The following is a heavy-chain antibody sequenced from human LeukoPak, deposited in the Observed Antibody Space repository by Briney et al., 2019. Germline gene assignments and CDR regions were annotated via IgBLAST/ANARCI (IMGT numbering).Heavy chain of an antibody. D-gene: IGHD1-1*01. V-gene: IGHV3-30*18. J-gene: IGHJ4*02. CDR1: GSTFNIYG. Sequence: GGSLRLSCVVSGSTFNIYGIHWVRQTPGKGLEWVALISYDGSKKWYADAVKGRFTISRDNSQNTLYLHMDSLRTADTAVYYCAKDRSGMEYNFDFWGQGTLVTVSS. CDR2: ISYDGSKK. CDR3: AKDRSGMEYNFDF.